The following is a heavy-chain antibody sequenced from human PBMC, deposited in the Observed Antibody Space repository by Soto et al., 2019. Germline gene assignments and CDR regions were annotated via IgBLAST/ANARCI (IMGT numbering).Heavy chain of an antibody. CDR1: GYSFTSYW. CDR3: ARGGRSSWGDYYYYYYGMDV. J-gene: IGHJ6*02. V-gene: IGHV5-51*01. Sequence: GESLKISCKGSGYSFTSYWIGWVRQMPGKGLEWMGIIYPGDSDTRYSPSFQGQVTISADKSISTAYLQWSSLKASDTAMYYCARGGRSSWGDYYYYYYGMDVWGQGTTVTVSS. D-gene: IGHD6-13*01. CDR2: IYPGDSDT.